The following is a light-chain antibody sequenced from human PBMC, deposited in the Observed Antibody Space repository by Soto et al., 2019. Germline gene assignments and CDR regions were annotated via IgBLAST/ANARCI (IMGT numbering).Light chain of an antibody. CDR1: QSVSSSY. Sequence: DTVFTKSAGTLSLSPGERATLSCRASQSVSSSYLAWYQQKPGQAPRLLIYGASSRATGIPDRFSGSGSGTDFTLTIRRLEPEDFAVYYCQQYGRTFGQGTKVDIK. CDR2: GAS. J-gene: IGKJ1*01. V-gene: IGKV3-20*01. CDR3: QQYGRT.